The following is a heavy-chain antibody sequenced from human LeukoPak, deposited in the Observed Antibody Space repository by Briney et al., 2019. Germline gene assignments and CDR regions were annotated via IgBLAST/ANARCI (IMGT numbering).Heavy chain of an antibody. Sequence: SETLSLTCTVSGGSFSTYYWSWIRQPPGKGLEWIGYICYSGSSNYNPSLQSRVTISVDTSKNHFSLRLSSVTAADTAVYYCARENSYYDSSGYYYGSGYFDYWGQGTLVTVSS. D-gene: IGHD3-22*01. CDR3: ARENSYYDSSGYYYGSGYFDY. V-gene: IGHV4-59*01. CDR1: GGSFSTYY. CDR2: ICYSGSS. J-gene: IGHJ4*02.